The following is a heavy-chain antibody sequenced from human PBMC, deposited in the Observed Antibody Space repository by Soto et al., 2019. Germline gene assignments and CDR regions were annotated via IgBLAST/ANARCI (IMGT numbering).Heavy chain of an antibody. CDR1: GGSISSGDYY. CDR2: IYYSGST. V-gene: IGHV4-30-4*01. CDR3: ARGMRVGELEPDNWFDP. J-gene: IGHJ5*02. D-gene: IGHD1-1*01. Sequence: PSETLSLTCTVSGGSISSGDYYWSWIRQPPGKGLEWIGHIYYSGSTYYNPSLKSRVTISVDTSKNQFSLKLSSVTAADTAVYYCARGMRVGELEPDNWFDPWGQGTLVTVSS.